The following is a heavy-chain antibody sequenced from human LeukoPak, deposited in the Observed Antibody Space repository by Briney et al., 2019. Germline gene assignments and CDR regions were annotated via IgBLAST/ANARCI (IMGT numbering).Heavy chain of an antibody. V-gene: IGHV1-18*01. CDR3: AREPPSREGTLDY. J-gene: IGHJ4*02. CDR1: GYTFTSYG. CDR2: ISAYNGNT. Sequence: ASVKVSCKASGYTFTSYGISWVRQAPGQGLEWMGWISAYNGNTNYAQKLQGRVTITADKSTSTAYMELSSLRSEDTAVYYCAREPPSREGTLDYWGQGTLVTVSS. D-gene: IGHD1-1*01.